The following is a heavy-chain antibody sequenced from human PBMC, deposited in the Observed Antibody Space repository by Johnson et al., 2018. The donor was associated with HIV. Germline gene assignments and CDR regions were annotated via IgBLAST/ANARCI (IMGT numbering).Heavy chain of an antibody. D-gene: IGHD2/OR15-2a*01. V-gene: IGHV3-66*01. J-gene: IGHJ3*02. CDR1: GFTVSSNY. CDR2: IYSGGST. CDR3: ARDGVRDGVRIHAFDI. Sequence: VQLVESGGGLVQPGGSLRLSCAASGFTVSSNYMSWVRQPPGKGLGWVSVIYSGGSTYYADSVKGRFTISRDNSKNTLYLQMNSLRAEDTAVYDCARDGVRDGVRIHAFDIWGQGTMVTVSS.